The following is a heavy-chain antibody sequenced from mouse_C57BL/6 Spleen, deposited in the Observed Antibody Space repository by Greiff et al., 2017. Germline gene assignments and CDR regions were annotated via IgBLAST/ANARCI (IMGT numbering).Heavy chain of an antibody. J-gene: IGHJ3*01. CDR3: ARVYYGYDALAY. D-gene: IGHD2-2*01. V-gene: IGHV1-59*01. CDR2: IDPSDSYT. CDR1: GYTFTSYW. Sequence: VQLQQPGAELVRPGTSVKLSCKASGYTFTSYWMHWVKQRPGQGLEWIGVIDPSDSYTNYNQKFKGKGTLTVDTSSSTAYMQLSSLTSEDSAVYYCARVYYGYDALAYWGQGTLVTVSA.